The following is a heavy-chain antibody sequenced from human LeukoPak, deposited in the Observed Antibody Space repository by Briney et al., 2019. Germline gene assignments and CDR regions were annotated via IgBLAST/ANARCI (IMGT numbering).Heavy chain of an antibody. V-gene: IGHV1-69*13. Sequence: SVKVSCKASGGTFSSYAISWVRQAPGQGLEWMGGIIPIFGTANYAQKFQGRVTITADESTSTAYMELSSLRSEDAAVYYCARPYCSSTSCYGAGDYYYYYMDVWGKGTTVTVSS. J-gene: IGHJ6*03. CDR2: IIPIFGTA. D-gene: IGHD2-2*01. CDR1: GGTFSSYA. CDR3: ARPYCSSTSCYGAGDYYYYYMDV.